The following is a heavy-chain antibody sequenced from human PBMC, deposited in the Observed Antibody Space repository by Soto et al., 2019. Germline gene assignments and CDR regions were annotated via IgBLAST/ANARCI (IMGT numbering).Heavy chain of an antibody. CDR2: ISGSGGST. D-gene: IGHD2-2*01. Sequence: EVQLLESGGGLVQPGGSLRLSCAASGFTFSNYAMSWVRQAPGKGLEWVASISGSGGSTYYADSVEGRFTVSRDKAKKTVYLQNSIMRLEDTAVYYCAKEANMSASHLDYWAQGTLVTVSS. J-gene: IGHJ4*02. V-gene: IGHV3-23*01. CDR1: GFTFSNYA. CDR3: AKEANMSASHLDY.